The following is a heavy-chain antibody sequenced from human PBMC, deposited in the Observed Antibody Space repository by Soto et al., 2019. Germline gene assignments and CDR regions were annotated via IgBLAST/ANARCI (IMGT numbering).Heavy chain of an antibody. J-gene: IGHJ1*01. Sequence: EVQLVESGGGLVKPGGSLRLSCAASGFSFSSYSMNWVRQAPGKGLEWVSSINSRSSYIYYADSVKGRFTISRDNAKNSLFLQMNNLRGDDTAVYYCTRDPSDLWEPDQYFQYWGQGTRVTVSS. CDR1: GFSFSSYS. V-gene: IGHV3-21*01. CDR2: INSRSSYI. D-gene: IGHD1-26*01. CDR3: TRDPSDLWEPDQYFQY.